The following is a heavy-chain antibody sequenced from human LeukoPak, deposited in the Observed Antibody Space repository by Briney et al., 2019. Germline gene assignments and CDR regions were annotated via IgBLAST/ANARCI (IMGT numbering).Heavy chain of an antibody. CDR1: GYTFTDYY. Sequence: ASVKVSCKASGYTFTDYYIHWVRQAPGQGLEWMGWINLNSGDTYYAQNFQDRVTMPGDTSISTAYLELSSLRSDDTAVFYCARSYFDVLTNYYMWLAPWGQGTLVTVSS. J-gene: IGHJ5*02. D-gene: IGHD3-9*01. V-gene: IGHV1-2*02. CDR2: INLNSGDT. CDR3: ARSYFDVLTNYYMWLAP.